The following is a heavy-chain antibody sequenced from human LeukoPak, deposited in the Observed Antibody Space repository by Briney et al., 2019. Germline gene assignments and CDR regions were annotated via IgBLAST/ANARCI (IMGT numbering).Heavy chain of an antibody. CDR2: IRGSGGST. J-gene: IGHJ4*02. D-gene: IGHD3-10*01. CDR3: AKDRKVLQWFGVLSGPGGY. V-gene: IGHV3-23*01. CDR1: GFTFSSYA. Sequence: RSGGSLRLSCAASGFTFSSYAMSCVRQAPGKGLMWVSAIRGSGGSTYYADSVEGRFTISRDDSKNTLYLQMNSLRPEDTAVYYCAKDRKVLQWFGVLSGPGGYWGQGALVTVSS.